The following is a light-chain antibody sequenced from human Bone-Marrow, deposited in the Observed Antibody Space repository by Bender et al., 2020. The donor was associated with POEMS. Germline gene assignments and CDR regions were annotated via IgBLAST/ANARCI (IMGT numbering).Light chain of an antibody. CDR3: CSYAGSSTYV. CDR2: EGS. CDR1: SSDVGRNNL. Sequence: QSALTQPASVSGSPGQSITISCTGTSSDVGRNNLVSWYQLHPGKAPKVMIYEGSKRPSGVSNRFSGSKSGNTASLTISGLQAEDEADYYCCSYAGSSTYVFGTGTKVTVL. V-gene: IGLV2-23*01. J-gene: IGLJ1*01.